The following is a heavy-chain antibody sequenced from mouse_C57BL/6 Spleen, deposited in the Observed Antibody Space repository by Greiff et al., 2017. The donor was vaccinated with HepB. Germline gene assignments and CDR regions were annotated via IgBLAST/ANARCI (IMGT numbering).Heavy chain of an antibody. CDR1: GYTFTSYW. Sequence: QVQLKQPGTELVKPGASVKLSCKASGYTFTSYWMHWVKQRPGQGLEWIGNINPSNGGTNYNEKFKSKATLTVDKSSSTAYMQISSLTSEDSAVYDGARRGDGYDGDPFAYWGQGTLVTVSA. D-gene: IGHD2-2*01. J-gene: IGHJ3*01. CDR3: ARRGDGYDGDPFAY. V-gene: IGHV1-53*01. CDR2: INPSNGGT.